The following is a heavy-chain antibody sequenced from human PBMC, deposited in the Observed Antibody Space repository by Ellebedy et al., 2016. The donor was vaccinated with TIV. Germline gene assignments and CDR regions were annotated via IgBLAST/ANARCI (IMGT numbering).Heavy chain of an antibody. D-gene: IGHD6-13*01. CDR3: AKLGNPAQAAAATGS. CDR1: GGSITSGDYY. Sequence: SETLSLXXTVSGGSITSGDYYWSWIRQPPGKGLECIGHIYHSGSSYYSPSLKSRLIMSVDTSKNQFSLNLSSVTAADTAVYYCAKLGNPAQAAAATGSWGQGTLVTVSS. J-gene: IGHJ5*02. V-gene: IGHV4-30-4*02. CDR2: IYHSGSS.